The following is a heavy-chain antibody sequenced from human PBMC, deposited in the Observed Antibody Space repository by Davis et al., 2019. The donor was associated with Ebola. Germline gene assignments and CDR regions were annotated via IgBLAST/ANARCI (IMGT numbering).Heavy chain of an antibody. J-gene: IGHJ4*02. Sequence: GGSLRLSCAASGFTFSSYEMNWVRQAPGKGLEWVSYISSSGSTIYYADSVKGRFTISRDNAKNSLYLQMNSLRAEDTAVYYCARVHVLRFLEWSNFDYWGQGTLVTVSS. V-gene: IGHV3-48*03. CDR1: GFTFSSYE. CDR2: ISSSGSTI. D-gene: IGHD3-3*01. CDR3: ARVHVLRFLEWSNFDY.